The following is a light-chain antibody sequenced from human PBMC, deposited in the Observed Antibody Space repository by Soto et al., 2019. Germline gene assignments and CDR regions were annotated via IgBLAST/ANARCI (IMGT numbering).Light chain of an antibody. CDR2: GAS. Sequence: EVGLTQSPGTLSLSPEERATLSCRASQSVYNNYIAWYQQKPGQAPRTVIYGASIRATGIPDRFSGSGSGTDFSLTITRLEPEDSAVYYCQQYGRSLPFGGGTKVDIK. CDR3: QQYGRSLP. J-gene: IGKJ4*01. V-gene: IGKV3-20*01. CDR1: QSVYNNY.